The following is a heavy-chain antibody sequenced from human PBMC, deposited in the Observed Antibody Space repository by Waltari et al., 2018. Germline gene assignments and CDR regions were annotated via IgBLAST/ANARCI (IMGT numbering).Heavy chain of an antibody. CDR1: GFTFSSYE. CDR2: ISSSGSTI. J-gene: IGHJ3*02. Sequence: EVQLVESGGGLVQPGGSLRLSCAASGFTFSSYEMNWVRQAPGKGLEWVSYISSSGSTIYYADSVKGRFTISRDNAKNSLYLQMNSLRAEDTAVYYCARDNPITMIVVGAFDIWGQGTMVTVSS. CDR3: ARDNPITMIVVGAFDI. V-gene: IGHV3-48*03. D-gene: IGHD3-22*01.